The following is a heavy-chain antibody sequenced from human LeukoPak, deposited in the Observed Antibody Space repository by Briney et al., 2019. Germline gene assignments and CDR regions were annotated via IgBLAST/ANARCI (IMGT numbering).Heavy chain of an antibody. D-gene: IGHD6-19*01. J-gene: IGHJ4*02. V-gene: IGHV3-7*01. Sequence: PGRSLRLSCAASGFTFSSYWMSWVRQAPGKGLEWVANIKQDGSEKYYVDSVKGRFTISRDNAKNSLYLQMNSLRAEDTAVYYCARDQWLVHFDYWGQGTLVTVSS. CDR2: IKQDGSEK. CDR1: GFTFSSYW. CDR3: ARDQWLVHFDY.